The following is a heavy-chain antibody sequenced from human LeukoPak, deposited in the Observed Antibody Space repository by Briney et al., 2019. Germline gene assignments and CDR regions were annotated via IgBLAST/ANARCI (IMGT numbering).Heavy chain of an antibody. CDR2: VYNSGIT. V-gene: IGHV4-59*02. CDR1: GASVSDYY. J-gene: IGHJ4*02. Sequence: SETLSLTCSVSGASVSDYYCNWIRQPPGKGLEWIGYVYNSGITNYNPSLRSRVTKSVDTSKNQFSLKLNSVTAADTAVYARVRLSSGYSNWGQGTLVTVSS. D-gene: IGHD3-22*01. CDR3: VRLSSGYSN.